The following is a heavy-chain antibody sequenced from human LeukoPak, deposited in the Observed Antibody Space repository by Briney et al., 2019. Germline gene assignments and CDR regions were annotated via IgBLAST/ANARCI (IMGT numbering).Heavy chain of an antibody. CDR1: GFTFSSYA. D-gene: IGHD2-8*01. CDR2: ISSNGGST. Sequence: GGSLRLSCAASGFTFSSYAMHWVRQAPGKGLEYVSAISSNGGSTYYANSVKGRFTISRDNSKNTLYLQMGSLRAEDMAVYYCAREGYAYWGQGTLVTVSS. J-gene: IGHJ4*02. CDR3: AREGYAY. V-gene: IGHV3-64*01.